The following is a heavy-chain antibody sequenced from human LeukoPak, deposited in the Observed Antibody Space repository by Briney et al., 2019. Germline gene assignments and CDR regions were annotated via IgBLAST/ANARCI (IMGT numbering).Heavy chain of an antibody. D-gene: IGHD2-15*01. CDR3: ARGGDCSGGNCYSFAFDI. V-gene: IGHV4-34*01. J-gene: IGHJ3*02. CDR2: INHSGST. Sequence: PSETLSLTCAVYGGSFSGYYWSWIRQPPGKGLEWIGEINHSGSTNYNPSLKSRVTISVDTSKNQFSLKLSSVTAADTAVYYCARGGDCSGGNCYSFAFDIWGQGTMVTVSS. CDR1: GGSFSGYY.